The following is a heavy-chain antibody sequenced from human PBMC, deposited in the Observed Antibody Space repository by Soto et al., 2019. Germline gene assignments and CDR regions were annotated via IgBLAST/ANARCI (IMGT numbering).Heavy chain of an antibody. D-gene: IGHD6-13*01. CDR1: GFTFSSYW. V-gene: IGHV3-74*01. CDR2: INSDGSSR. J-gene: IGHJ4*02. Sequence: EVQLVESGGDLVQPGGSLRLSCAASGFTFSSYWMHWVRQAPGKGLVWVSRINSDGSSRSYADSVKGRFTISRDNAKNTLYLQMDSLRAEDTAVYYCARSSSSWYAPFDYWGQGTLVTVSS. CDR3: ARSSSSWYAPFDY.